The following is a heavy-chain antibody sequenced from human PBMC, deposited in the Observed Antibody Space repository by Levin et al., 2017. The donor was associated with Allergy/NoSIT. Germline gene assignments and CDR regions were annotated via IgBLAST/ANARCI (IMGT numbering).Heavy chain of an antibody. CDR1: GFTFSSYA. V-gene: IGHV3-30-3*01. J-gene: IGHJ4*02. CDR3: ARNIVGAVDY. CDR2: ISYDGSNK. D-gene: IGHD1-26*01. Sequence: GESPKISCAASGFTFSSYAMHWVRQAPGKGLEWVAVISYDGSNKYYADSVKGRFTISRDNSKNTLYLQMNSLRAEDTAVYYCARNIVGAVDYWGQGTLVTVSS.